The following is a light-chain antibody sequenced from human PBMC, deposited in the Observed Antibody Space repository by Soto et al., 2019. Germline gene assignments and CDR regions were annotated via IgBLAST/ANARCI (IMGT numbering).Light chain of an antibody. J-gene: IGKJ2*01. CDR2: GAS. Sequence: EVVLTQSPGTLSMSPGERATLSCRASQSVISTYLAWYQQKPGQAPSLLIYGASSRADGVPARFSGSGSGTDLTLTISGLESDDCAIYYCQQYGPSQYTFGRGTKLEVK. V-gene: IGKV3-20*01. CDR1: QSVISTY. CDR3: QQYGPSQYT.